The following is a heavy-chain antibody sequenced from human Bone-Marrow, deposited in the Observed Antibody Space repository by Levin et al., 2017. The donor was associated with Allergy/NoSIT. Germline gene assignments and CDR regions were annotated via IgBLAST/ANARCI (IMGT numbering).Heavy chain of an antibody. D-gene: IGHD3-10*01. CDR1: GGSINNENFY. Sequence: SETLSLTCSVSGGSINNENFYWGWIRQPPGKGLEWIGSMYYSGDTHYNPSLKSRVTISTDTSKNQFSLDLSSVTAADTATYYCARRDGSGIFYNGGFDSWGQGTLVTVSS. CDR3: ARRDGSGIFYNGGFDS. V-gene: IGHV4-39*01. J-gene: IGHJ4*02. CDR2: MYYSGDT.